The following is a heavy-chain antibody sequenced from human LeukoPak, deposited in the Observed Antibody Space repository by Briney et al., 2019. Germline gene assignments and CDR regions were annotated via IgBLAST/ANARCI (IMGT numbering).Heavy chain of an antibody. D-gene: IGHD6-13*01. V-gene: IGHV1-18*01. Sequence: ASVKVSCKASSYTFTSYGISWVRPAPGQGLEWMGWISAYNGNTNYAQKLQGRVTMTTDTSTSTAYMELRSLRSDDTAVYYCARGGGGIAAAGNFDLWGRGTLVTVSS. CDR3: ARGGGGIAAAGNFDL. CDR2: ISAYNGNT. J-gene: IGHJ2*01. CDR1: SYTFTSYG.